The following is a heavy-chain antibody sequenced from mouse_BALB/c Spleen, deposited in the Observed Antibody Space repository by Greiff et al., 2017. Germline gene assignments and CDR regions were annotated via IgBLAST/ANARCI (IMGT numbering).Heavy chain of an antibody. CDR3: AGFAY. Sequence: VQLQQSGPGLVKPSQSLSLTCTVTGYSITSDYAWNWIRQFPGNKLEWMGYISYSGSTSYNPSLKSRISITRDTSKNQFFLQLNSVTTEDTATYYCAGFAYWGQGTLVTVSA. CDR2: ISYSGST. CDR1: GYSITSDYA. V-gene: IGHV3-2*02. J-gene: IGHJ3*01.